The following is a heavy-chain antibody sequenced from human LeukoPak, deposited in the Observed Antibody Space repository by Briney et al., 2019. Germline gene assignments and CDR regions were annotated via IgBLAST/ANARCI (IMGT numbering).Heavy chain of an antibody. CDR1: RFTFSSYT. CDR2: ISYDGSNK. J-gene: IGHJ5*02. V-gene: IGHV3-30-3*01. D-gene: IGHD6-13*01. CDR3: AKVASSWYWFDP. Sequence: GRSLRLSCAASRFTFSSYTMHWVRQAPGKGLEWVAVISYDGSNKYYADSVKGRFTISRDNSKNTLYLQMSSLRAEDTAVYYCAKVASSWYWFDPWGQGTLVTVSS.